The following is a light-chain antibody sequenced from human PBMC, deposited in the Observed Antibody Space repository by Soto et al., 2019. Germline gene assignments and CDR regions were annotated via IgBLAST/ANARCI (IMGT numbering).Light chain of an antibody. V-gene: IGLV2-14*01. CDR2: DVS. CDR1: SSDVGGYNY. Sequence: QSALTQPASVSGSPGQSITISCTGTSSDVGGYNYVSWYQQHPGKAPKLMIYDVSNRPSGVSNRFYGSKSDNTASLTIYGLQAEGEADYYCSSYTSSSPLVFGGGTKLTLL. J-gene: IGLJ2*01. CDR3: SSYTSSSPLV.